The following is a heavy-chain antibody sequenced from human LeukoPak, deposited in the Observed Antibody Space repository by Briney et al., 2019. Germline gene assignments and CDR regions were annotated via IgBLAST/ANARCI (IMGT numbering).Heavy chain of an antibody. CDR1: GFTFSTFE. J-gene: IGHJ4*02. Sequence: PGGSLRLSCAASGFTFSTFEFNWVRQTPGKGLEWISYISSTGSAIYYADSVKGRFTISRDNSKSTLYLQMNSLRAEDTAVYYCARGQDGYNLDYWGQGTLVTVSS. V-gene: IGHV3-48*03. CDR3: ARGQDGYNLDY. CDR2: ISSTGSAI. D-gene: IGHD5-24*01.